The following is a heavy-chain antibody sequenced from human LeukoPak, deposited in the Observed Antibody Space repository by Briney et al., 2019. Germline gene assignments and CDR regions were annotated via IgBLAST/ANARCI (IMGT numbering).Heavy chain of an antibody. CDR3: AKDHYDILTGGAAFDI. J-gene: IGHJ3*02. V-gene: IGHV3-23*01. D-gene: IGHD3-9*01. Sequence: GGSLRLSCAASGFTFSNYAMSWVRQAPGKGLEWVSSLNGRGDSPYYADSVKGRFTISRDNSKNTLYLQMNSLRAEDTAVYYCAKDHYDILTGGAAFDIWGQGTMVTVSS. CDR1: GFTFSNYA. CDR2: LNGRGDSP.